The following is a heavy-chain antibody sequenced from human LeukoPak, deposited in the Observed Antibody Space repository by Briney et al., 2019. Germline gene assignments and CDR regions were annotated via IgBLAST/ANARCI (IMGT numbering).Heavy chain of an antibody. CDR3: ARVGGATTFYFDY. J-gene: IGHJ4*02. Sequence: ASVKVSCKASGYTFTGYYMHWVRQAPGQGLEWMGWINTNSGGTSYAQKFQGRVTMTRDTSISTAYMELSRLRSDDTAVYYCARVGGATTFYFDYWGQGTLVTLSS. D-gene: IGHD1-26*01. CDR1: GYTFTGYY. CDR2: INTNSGGT. V-gene: IGHV1-2*02.